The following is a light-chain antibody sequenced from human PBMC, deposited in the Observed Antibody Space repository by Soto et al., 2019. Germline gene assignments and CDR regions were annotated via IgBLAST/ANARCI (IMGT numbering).Light chain of an antibody. V-gene: IGKV3-20*01. Sequence: EIGLTQSQGTLSLSPGDRATLTCRASQSVSSNSLAWYQQKPGQAPRLLIYLASIRATGIPDRFSGSGSGTDFTLTINRLEPEDFAVYYCQQYGSSPRTFGQGTKVEVK. CDR1: QSVSSNS. CDR2: LAS. CDR3: QQYGSSPRT. J-gene: IGKJ1*01.